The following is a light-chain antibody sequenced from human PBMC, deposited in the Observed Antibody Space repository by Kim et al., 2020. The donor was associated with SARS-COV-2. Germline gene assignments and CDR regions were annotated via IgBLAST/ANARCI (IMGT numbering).Light chain of an antibody. Sequence: DIQMTQSPSTLSASVGDRVTITCRASENIGTWLAWYQQKPGRAPSLLIYLASTVESGVPSRFSDTVSVTEFSRSITSLQPDDFETYYCQNYSRFPYTFGQGTKLEI. V-gene: IGKV1-5*03. CDR3: QNYSRFPYT. CDR1: ENIGTW. CDR2: LAS. J-gene: IGKJ2*01.